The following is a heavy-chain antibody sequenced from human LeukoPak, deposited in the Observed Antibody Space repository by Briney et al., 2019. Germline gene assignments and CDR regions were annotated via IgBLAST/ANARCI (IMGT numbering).Heavy chain of an antibody. CDR2: IYYSGST. D-gene: IGHD3-16*01. CDR1: GGSISSGGYY. V-gene: IGHV4-31*03. Sequence: SQTLSLTCSVSGGSISSGGYYWSWIRQHPGKGLEWIGYIYYSGSTYYSPSLKSRVTISVDTSKNQFPLKLSSVTAADTAVYYCARDKLGYFDYWGQGTLVTVSS. CDR3: ARDKLGYFDY. J-gene: IGHJ4*02.